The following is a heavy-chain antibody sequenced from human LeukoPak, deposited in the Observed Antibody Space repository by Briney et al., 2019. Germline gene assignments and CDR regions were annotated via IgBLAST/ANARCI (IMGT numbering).Heavy chain of an antibody. CDR1: GGSISSYY. Sequence: PSETLSLTCTVSGGSISSYYWSWIRQPPGKGLEWIGYIYYSGSTNYNPSLKSRVTISVDTSKNQFSLKLSSVTAADTAVYYCARAKMATVGGVDHWGQGTLVTVSS. CDR3: ARAKMATVGGVDH. D-gene: IGHD5-24*01. J-gene: IGHJ4*02. V-gene: IGHV4-59*01. CDR2: IYYSGST.